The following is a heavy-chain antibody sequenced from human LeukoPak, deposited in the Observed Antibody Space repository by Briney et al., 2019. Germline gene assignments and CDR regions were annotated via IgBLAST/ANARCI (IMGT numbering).Heavy chain of an antibody. D-gene: IGHD3-16*01. CDR1: GGSISSSNYY. CDR2: IYYSGST. J-gene: IGHJ4*02. Sequence: SETLSLTCTVSGGSISSSNYYWGWLRQPPGKGLEWIGSIYYSGSTYYNPSLKSRVTISVDTYKNQFTLRLTSVTAADTAVYYCTRGAGWLIDYWGQGILVTVSS. CDR3: TRGAGWLIDY. V-gene: IGHV4-39*06.